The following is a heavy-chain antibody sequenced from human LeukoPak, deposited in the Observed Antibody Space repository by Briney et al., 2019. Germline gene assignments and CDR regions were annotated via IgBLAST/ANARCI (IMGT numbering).Heavy chain of an antibody. CDR2: IRYDGSNK. CDR3: AKDYGITGTGGAWLDP. V-gene: IGHV3-30*02. CDR1: GFTFSSYG. Sequence: GGSLRLSCAASGFTFSSYGMHWVRQAPGKGLEWVAFIRYDGSNKNHAGSVKGRFTISRDNSKNMLYLQMNSLRAEDTSVYYCAKDYGITGTGGAWLDPWGQGTLVTVSS. D-gene: IGHD1-20*01. J-gene: IGHJ5*02.